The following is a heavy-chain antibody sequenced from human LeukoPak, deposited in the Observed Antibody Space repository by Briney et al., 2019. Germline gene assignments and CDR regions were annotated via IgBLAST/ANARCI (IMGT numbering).Heavy chain of an antibody. D-gene: IGHD6-19*01. CDR3: VRDHSRTEYNSGWN. CDR1: GFTFSSYF. V-gene: IGHV3-30*14. Sequence: GGSLKLSCAASGFTFSSYFMHWFRQAPGRGLEWVAVVTYDGDNTYYADSVKGRFTISRDNSKNTLSLQMNSLTAEDAAVYYCVRDHSRTEYNSGWNWGQGTLVTVSS. J-gene: IGHJ4*02. CDR2: VTYDGDNT.